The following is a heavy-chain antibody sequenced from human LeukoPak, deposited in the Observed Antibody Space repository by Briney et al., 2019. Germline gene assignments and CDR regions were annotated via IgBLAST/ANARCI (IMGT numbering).Heavy chain of an antibody. CDR1: GYTFTTYY. Sequence: ASVKVSRKASGYTFTTYYIHWVRQAPGQGLEWMGIINPTGGSTTYAQKFQGRVTMTRDTSTSTVFMEVNSLRSEDTAVYYCALYSSTWYWGQGTLVTVSS. V-gene: IGHV1-46*01. D-gene: IGHD6-13*01. CDR2: INPTGGST. CDR3: ALYSSTWY. J-gene: IGHJ4*02.